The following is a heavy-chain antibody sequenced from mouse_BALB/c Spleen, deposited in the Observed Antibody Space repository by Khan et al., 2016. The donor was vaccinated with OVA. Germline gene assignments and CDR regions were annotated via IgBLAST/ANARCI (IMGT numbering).Heavy chain of an antibody. CDR3: ARRTTVVDY. J-gene: IGHJ2*01. Sequence: QVRLKESGAELAKPGASVKMSCKASGYTFTSYWMHWVKQRSGQGLEWIGYINPSTGYTEYNQKFKDQATLTADKSSSTAYMQLSSLTSEDSAVYYCARRTTVVDYWGQGTTLTVSS. D-gene: IGHD1-1*01. CDR1: GYTFTSYW. V-gene: IGHV1-7*01. CDR2: INPSTGYT.